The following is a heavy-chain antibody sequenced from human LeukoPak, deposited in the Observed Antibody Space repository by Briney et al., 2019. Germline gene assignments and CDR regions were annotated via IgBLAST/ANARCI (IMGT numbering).Heavy chain of an antibody. J-gene: IGHJ4*02. CDR2: IYYSGTT. D-gene: IGHD6-19*01. CDR1: GGSISGYY. V-gene: IGHV4-59*01. CDR3: ARMTSYSSGCYFAY. Sequence: PSETLSLTCTVTGGSISGYYWSWIRQPPGKGLEWIGFIYYSGTTNYNPSLKSRVTVSVDTSKNQFSLMLSSVTAADTAVYYCARMTSYSSGCYFAYWGQGTLVTVSS.